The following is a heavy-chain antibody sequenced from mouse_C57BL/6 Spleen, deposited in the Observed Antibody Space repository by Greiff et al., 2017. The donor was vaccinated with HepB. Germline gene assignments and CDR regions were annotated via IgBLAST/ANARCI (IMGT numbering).Heavy chain of an antibody. CDR2: IHPNSGST. CDR3: ARSGYYGSSPFDV. J-gene: IGHJ1*03. CDR1: GYTFTSYW. V-gene: IGHV1-64*01. D-gene: IGHD1-1*01. Sequence: QVQLQQPGAELVKPGASVKLSCKASGYTFTSYWMHWVKQRPGQGLEWIGMIHPNSGSTNYNEKFKSKATLTVDKSSSTAYMQLSSLTSEDSAVYYCARSGYYGSSPFDVWGTGTTVTVSS.